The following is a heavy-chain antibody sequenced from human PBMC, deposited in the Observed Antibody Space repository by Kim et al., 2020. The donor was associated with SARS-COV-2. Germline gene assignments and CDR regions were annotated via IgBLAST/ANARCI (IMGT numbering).Heavy chain of an antibody. J-gene: IGHJ5*02. V-gene: IGHV1-24*01. CDR2: FDPEDGET. CDR3: ATGRVAGPPAWFDP. CDR1: GYTLTELS. Sequence: ASVKVSCKVSGYTLTELSMHWVRQAPGKGLEWLGGFDPEDGETIYAQKFQGRVTMTEDTSTDTAYMELSSLRSEDTAVYYCATGRVAGPPAWFDPWGQGTLVTVSS. D-gene: IGHD2-15*01.